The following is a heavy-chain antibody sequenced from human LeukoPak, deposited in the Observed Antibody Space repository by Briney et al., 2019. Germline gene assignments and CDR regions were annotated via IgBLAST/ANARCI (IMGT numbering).Heavy chain of an antibody. CDR2: INPNSGDT. CDR1: GYTFTGYY. V-gene: IGHV1-2*02. D-gene: IGHD3-22*01. J-gene: IGHJ4*02. CDR3: ARPYYYDSTGYYQYYFDY. Sequence: ASVKVSCKASGYTFTGYYVHWMRQAPGQGLEWVGWINPNSGDTEYEQKFQGRVTMTRDTSIATTYMEMTRLAPDDTAVYYCARPYYYDSTGYYQYYFDYWGQGTLVTVSS.